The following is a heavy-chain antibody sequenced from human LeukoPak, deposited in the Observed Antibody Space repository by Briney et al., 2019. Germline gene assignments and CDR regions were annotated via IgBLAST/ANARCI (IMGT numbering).Heavy chain of an antibody. Sequence: ASVKVSCKTSGYTFTSYGISWVRQAPGQGPEWMGWISAYNGNTNYAQKLQGRVTMTTDTSTSTAYMELRSLRSDDTAVYYCARDWAIVVVPSYWGQGTLVTVSS. V-gene: IGHV1-18*01. CDR3: ARDWAIVVVPSY. CDR2: ISAYNGNT. CDR1: GYTFTSYG. D-gene: IGHD3-22*01. J-gene: IGHJ4*02.